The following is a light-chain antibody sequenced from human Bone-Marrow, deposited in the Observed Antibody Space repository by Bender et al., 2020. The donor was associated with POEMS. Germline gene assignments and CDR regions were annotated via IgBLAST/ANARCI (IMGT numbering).Light chain of an antibody. J-gene: IGLJ2*01. V-gene: IGLV1-51*01. Sequence: QSVLTQPPSVSAAPGQRVTISCSGSTSNIGANFVFWYQQFPGKAPKLLISYNTKRLSGIADRFSGSKSGTSATLGITGLQTADEADYYCGTWDRSLSAVVFGAGTKLTVL. CDR3: GTWDRSLSAVV. CDR2: YNT. CDR1: TSNIGANF.